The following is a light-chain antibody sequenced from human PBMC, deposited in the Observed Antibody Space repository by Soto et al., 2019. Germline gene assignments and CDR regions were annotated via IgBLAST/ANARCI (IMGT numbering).Light chain of an antibody. CDR3: QSYDSSPGV. CDR1: SSNIGAGYD. J-gene: IGLJ2*01. Sequence: QSVLTQPPSVSGAPGQRVTISCTGSSSNIGAGYDVHWYQQLPGTAPKLLIYGNSNRPSGVPDRFSGSKSGTSASLAITGLQAEDEADYYCQSYDSSPGVFGGGTNSPS. V-gene: IGLV1-40*01. CDR2: GNS.